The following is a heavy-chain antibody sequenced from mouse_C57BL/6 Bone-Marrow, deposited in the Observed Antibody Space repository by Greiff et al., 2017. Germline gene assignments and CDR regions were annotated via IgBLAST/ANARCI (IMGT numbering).Heavy chain of an antibody. V-gene: IGHV3-3*01. CDR2: TFYSGIT. Sequence: VQLKESGPSLVRPSQTLSLTCTVTGFSINSDCYWIWIRQFPGNKLEYIGYTFYSGITYYNPSLESRTYITRDTSKNQFSLKLSSVTTEDTATYYCARAPIYYGNYGDYAMDYWGQGTSVTVSS. CDR3: ARAPIYYGNYGDYAMDY. D-gene: IGHD2-1*01. CDR1: GFSINSDCY. J-gene: IGHJ4*01.